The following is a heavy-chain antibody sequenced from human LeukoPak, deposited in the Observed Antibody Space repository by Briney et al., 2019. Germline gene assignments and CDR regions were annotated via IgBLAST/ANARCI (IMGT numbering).Heavy chain of an antibody. J-gene: IGHJ4*02. V-gene: IGHV4-30-4*08. CDR2: IYYSGST. Sequence: SQTLSLTCTVSGGSISSGDYYWSWIGPPPGKGLEWIGYIYYSGSTYYNPSLKSRVTISVDTSKNQFSLKLSSVTAADTAVYYCARGYSYASNHDHIDYWGQGTLVTVSS. D-gene: IGHD5-18*01. CDR1: GGSISSGDYY. CDR3: ARGYSYASNHDHIDY.